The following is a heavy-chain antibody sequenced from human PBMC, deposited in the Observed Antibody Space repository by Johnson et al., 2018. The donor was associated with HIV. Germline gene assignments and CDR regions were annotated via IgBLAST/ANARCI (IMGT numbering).Heavy chain of an antibody. J-gene: IGHJ3*02. CDR1: GFTFSSYA. D-gene: IGHD6-19*01. Sequence: QVQLVESGGGVVQPGRSLRLSCAASGFTFSSYAMHWVRQAPGKGLEWVAVISYDGSNKYYADSVKGRFTLSRDNSKNTLYLQMNSLIAEDTGLYYFAKDIAAGYTNGGTLDIWGQGTMVTVSS. V-gene: IGHV3-30*04. CDR2: ISYDGSNK. CDR3: AKDIAAGYTNGGTLDI.